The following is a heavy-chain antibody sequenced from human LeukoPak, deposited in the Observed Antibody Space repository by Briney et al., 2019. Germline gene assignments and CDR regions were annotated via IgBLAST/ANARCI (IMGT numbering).Heavy chain of an antibody. Sequence: SETLSLTCTVSGGSISSYYWSWIRQPPGKGLEWIGYIYYSGSTNYNPSLKSRVTISVDTSKNQFSLKLSSVTAADTAVYYCARGSRDGYNRHFDYWGQGTLVTVSS. D-gene: IGHD5-24*01. CDR3: ARGSRDGYNRHFDY. J-gene: IGHJ4*02. CDR2: IYYSGST. V-gene: IGHV4-59*01. CDR1: GGSISSYY.